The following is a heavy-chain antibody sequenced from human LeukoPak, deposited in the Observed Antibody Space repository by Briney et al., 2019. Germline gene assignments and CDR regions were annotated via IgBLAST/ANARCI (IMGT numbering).Heavy chain of an antibody. D-gene: IGHD3-22*01. CDR1: GYSISSGYY. CDR3: ARWDSSEDY. J-gene: IGHJ4*02. V-gene: IGHV4-38-2*01. CDR2: IYHSGST. Sequence: PSETLSLTCGVSGYSISSGYYWGWIRQPPGKGLEWIGSIYHSGSTYYNPSLKSRVTISVDTSKNQFSLKLSSVTAADTAVYYCARWDSSEDYWGQGTLVTVSS.